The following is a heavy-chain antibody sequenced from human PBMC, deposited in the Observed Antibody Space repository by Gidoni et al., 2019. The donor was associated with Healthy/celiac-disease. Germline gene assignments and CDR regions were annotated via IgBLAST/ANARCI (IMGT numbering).Heavy chain of an antibody. D-gene: IGHD6-19*01. CDR1: GGSLSSYY. V-gene: IGHV4-4*07. Sequence: QVQLQESGPGLVKPSETLSLTCPVSGGSLSSYYWSWIRQPAGKGLEWIGRSYTSGSTNYNPSLKSRVTMSVDTSKNQFSLKLSSVTAADTAVYYCAREGSSGWAGTFDYWGQGTLVTVSS. J-gene: IGHJ4*02. CDR2: SYTSGST. CDR3: AREGSSGWAGTFDY.